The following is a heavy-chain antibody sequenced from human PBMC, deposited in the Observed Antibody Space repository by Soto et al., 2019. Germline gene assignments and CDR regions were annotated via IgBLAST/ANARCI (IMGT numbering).Heavy chain of an antibody. V-gene: IGHV3-7*04. J-gene: IGHJ6*02. CDR1: GFTFSSYW. CDR3: ARFYYDSSGYLPSPYYYYYGMDV. Sequence: GGSLRLSCAASGFTFSSYWMSWVRQAPGKGLEWVANIKQDGSEKYYVDSVKGRFTISRDNAKNSLYLQMNSLRAEDTAVYYCARFYYDSSGYLPSPYYYYYGMDVWGQGTTVTVSS. D-gene: IGHD3-22*01. CDR2: IKQDGSEK.